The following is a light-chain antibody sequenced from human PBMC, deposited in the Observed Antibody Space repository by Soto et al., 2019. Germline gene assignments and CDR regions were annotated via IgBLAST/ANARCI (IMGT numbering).Light chain of an antibody. CDR3: HQHGGSPET. J-gene: IGKJ1*01. CDR1: QSVSSNY. Sequence: EIVLTQSPGALSLSPGEIATLSFRASQSVSSNYLAWYQQKPGQAPRLLIYGVHSRATGIPDRFSGSGSGTEFILTISELEPEDSGIYHCHQHGGSPETFGQGTKVDI. V-gene: IGKV3-20*01. CDR2: GVH.